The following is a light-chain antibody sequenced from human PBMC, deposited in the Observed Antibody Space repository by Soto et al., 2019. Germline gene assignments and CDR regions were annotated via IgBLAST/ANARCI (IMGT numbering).Light chain of an antibody. CDR1: QSVSSYS. J-gene: IGKJ4*01. Sequence: EIVLTQSPGTLSLSPGERATLSCRASQSVSSYSLAWYQKKPGQAPRLVIYGASSRASAVPDRFSGSGSGADFTLTISRLEPEDFAVYYCQQYGSSPLTFGGGTKVEIK. CDR2: GAS. CDR3: QQYGSSPLT. V-gene: IGKV3-20*01.